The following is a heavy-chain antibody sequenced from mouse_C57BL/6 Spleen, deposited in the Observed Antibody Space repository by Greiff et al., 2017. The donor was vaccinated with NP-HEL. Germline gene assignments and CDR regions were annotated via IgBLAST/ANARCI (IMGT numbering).Heavy chain of an antibody. CDR3: ARERTPYYSNFDWYFDV. CDR2: ISDGGSYT. J-gene: IGHJ1*03. CDR1: GFTFSSYA. D-gene: IGHD2-5*01. Sequence: DVKLVESGGGLVKPGGSLKLSCAASGFTFSSYAMSWVRQTPEKRLEWVATISDGGSYTYYPDNVKGRFTISRDNAKNNLYLQMSHLKSEDTAMYYCARERTPYYSNFDWYFDVWGTGTTVTVSS. V-gene: IGHV5-4*01.